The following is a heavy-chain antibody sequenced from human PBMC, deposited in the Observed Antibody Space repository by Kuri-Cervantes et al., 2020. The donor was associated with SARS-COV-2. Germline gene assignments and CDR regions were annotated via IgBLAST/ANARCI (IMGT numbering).Heavy chain of an antibody. V-gene: IGHV3-30-3*01. Sequence: GESLKISCAASGFTFSSYAMHWVRQAPGKGLEWVAVISYDGSNKYYADSVKGRFTISRDNYKNTLYLQMNSLRAGDTAVYYCARSTWGSGHYYGMDVWGQGTTVTVSS. D-gene: IGHD7-27*01. CDR1: GFTFSSYA. CDR3: ARSTWGSGHYYGMDV. CDR2: ISYDGSNK. J-gene: IGHJ6*02.